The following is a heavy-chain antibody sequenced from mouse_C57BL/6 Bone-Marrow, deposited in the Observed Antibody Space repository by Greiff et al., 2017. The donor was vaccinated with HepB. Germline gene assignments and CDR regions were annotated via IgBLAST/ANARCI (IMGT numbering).Heavy chain of an antibody. CDR2: INPNNGGT. Sequence: EVQLQQSGPELVKPGASVKMSCKASGYTFTDYNMHWVKQSHGKSLEWIGYINPNNGGTSYNQKFKGKATLTVNKSSSTAYMELRSLTSEDSAVYYCAFYGYDGEFDYWGQGTTLTVSS. J-gene: IGHJ2*01. CDR3: AFYGYDGEFDY. V-gene: IGHV1-22*01. CDR1: GYTFTDYN. D-gene: IGHD2-2*01.